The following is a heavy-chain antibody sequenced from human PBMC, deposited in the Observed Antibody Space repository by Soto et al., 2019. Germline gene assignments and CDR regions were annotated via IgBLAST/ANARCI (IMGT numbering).Heavy chain of an antibody. CDR2: IGGRGNSA. V-gene: IGHV3-23*01. CDR1: GFIFTNYA. J-gene: IGHJ3*01. CDR3: VREGRGSFDF. Sequence: GGSLRLSCAASGFIFTNYAMNWVRQAPGKGLEWVSVIGGRGNSAYYADSVQGRFTISRDNSKNTLSLQMSSPTADDTAIYYCVREGRGSFDFWGRGTMVTVSS. D-gene: IGHD5-12*01.